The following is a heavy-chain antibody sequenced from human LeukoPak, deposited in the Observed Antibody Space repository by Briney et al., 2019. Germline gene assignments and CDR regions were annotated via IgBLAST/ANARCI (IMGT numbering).Heavy chain of an antibody. D-gene: IGHD2-21*02. CDR3: ASTAFRKGAFDI. V-gene: IGHV4-39*07. CDR2: IYYSGST. CDR1: GGSISSSSYY. Sequence: PSETLSLTCTVSGGSISSSSYYWGWIRQPPGKGLEWIGSIYYSGSTYYNPSLKSRVTISVDTSKNQFSLKLSSVTAADTAVYYCASTAFRKGAFDIWGQGTMVTVSS. J-gene: IGHJ3*02.